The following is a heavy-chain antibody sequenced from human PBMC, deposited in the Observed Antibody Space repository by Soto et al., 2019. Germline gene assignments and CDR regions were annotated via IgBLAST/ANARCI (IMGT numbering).Heavy chain of an antibody. Sequence: GESLKISCKGSGYTFSKYWIGWVRQTPGKDLEWMGMIYPGDSDARYSPSFEGQVTFSVDKSINTAYLQWNSLKASDTAMYYCARQRGEYNTMSDYWGQGTLVTVSS. CDR2: IYPGDSDA. CDR3: ARQRGEYNTMSDY. D-gene: IGHD5-12*01. J-gene: IGHJ4*02. CDR1: GYTFSKYW. V-gene: IGHV5-51*01.